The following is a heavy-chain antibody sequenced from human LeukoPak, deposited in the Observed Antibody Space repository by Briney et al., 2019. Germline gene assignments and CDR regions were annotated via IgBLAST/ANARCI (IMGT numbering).Heavy chain of an antibody. CDR1: GYSFTSYW. D-gene: IGHD3-10*01. V-gene: IGHV5-51*01. CDR2: IYPGDSDT. J-gene: IGHJ3*02. CDR3: ARGDYYGSGSYYNADAFDI. Sequence: GESLKISCKGSGYSFTSYWIGWVRQMPGKGLEWMGIIYPGDSDTRYSPSFQGQVTISADKSISTAYLQWSSLKASDTAMYYCARGDYYGSGSYYNADAFDIWGQGTMVTVSS.